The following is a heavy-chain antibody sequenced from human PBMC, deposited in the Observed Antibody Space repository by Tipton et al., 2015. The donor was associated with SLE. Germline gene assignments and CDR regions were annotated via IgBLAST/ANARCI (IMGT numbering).Heavy chain of an antibody. Sequence: TLSLTCAVYGGSFSGYYWSWIRQPPGQGLERVGEINHSESTNYNPPLKSRVTISVDTSTNQVPLKLSSVTAADTAVYYCANQRYDFLCRDVWGQGTTVTVSS. J-gene: IGHJ6*02. V-gene: IGHV4-34*01. CDR3: ANQRYDFLCRDV. D-gene: IGHD5-12*01. CDR2: INHSEST. CDR1: GGSFSGYY.